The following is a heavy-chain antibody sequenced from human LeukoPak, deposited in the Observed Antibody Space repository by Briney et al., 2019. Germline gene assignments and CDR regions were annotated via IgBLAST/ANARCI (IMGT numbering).Heavy chain of an antibody. CDR3: AGTYYYDSSGYYPTDY. CDR1: GFTFSSYA. V-gene: IGHV3-30-3*01. Sequence: GGSLRLSCAASGFTFSSYAMHWVRQAPGKGLEWVAVISYDRSNKYYADSVKGRFTISRDNSKNTLYLQMNSLRAEDTAVYYCAGTYYYDSSGYYPTDYWGQGTLVTVSS. J-gene: IGHJ4*02. CDR2: ISYDRSNK. D-gene: IGHD3-22*01.